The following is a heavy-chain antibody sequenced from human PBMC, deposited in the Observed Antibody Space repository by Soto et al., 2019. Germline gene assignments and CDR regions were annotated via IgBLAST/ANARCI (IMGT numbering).Heavy chain of an antibody. D-gene: IGHD2-15*01. Sequence: LSLTCTVSGGSISSYYWSWIRQPPGKGLEWIGYIYYSGSTNYNPSLKSRVTISVDTSKNQFSLKLSSMTAADTAVYYCARMRKARIYYFDYWGQGTLVTVSS. V-gene: IGHV4-59*01. CDR1: GGSISSYY. CDR3: ARMRKARIYYFDY. J-gene: IGHJ4*02. CDR2: IYYSGST.